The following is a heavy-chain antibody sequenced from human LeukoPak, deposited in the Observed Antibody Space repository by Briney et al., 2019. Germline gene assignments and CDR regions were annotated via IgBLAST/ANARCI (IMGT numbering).Heavy chain of an antibody. CDR3: ARVGQIAAYYFDY. V-gene: IGHV4-4*07. CDR2: IYTSGST. CDR1: GGSISTYY. Sequence: PSETLSLICIVSGGSISTYYWSWIRQPAGKGLEWIGRIYTSGSTNSNPSLRSRVTMSVDTSKNQFSLTLSSVTAADTAVYYCARVGQIAAYYFDYWGQGTLVTVSS. D-gene: IGHD6-13*01. J-gene: IGHJ4*02.